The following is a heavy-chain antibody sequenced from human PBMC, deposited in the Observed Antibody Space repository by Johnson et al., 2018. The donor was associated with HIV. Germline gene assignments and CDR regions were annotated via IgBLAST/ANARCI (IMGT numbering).Heavy chain of an antibody. CDR1: GFTFSSYG. V-gene: IGHV3-33*06. CDR2: IWYDGSNK. Sequence: VQLVESGGGVVQPGRSLRLSCAASGFTFSSYGMHWVRQAPGKGLEWVAVIWYDGSNKYYADSVKGRFTISRDNSKNTLYLQMNSLRAEDTAVYYCAKGYSPAGTARKWDLRYAFDIWGQGTMVTVSS. D-gene: IGHD1-7*01. CDR3: AKGYSPAGTARKWDLRYAFDI. J-gene: IGHJ3*02.